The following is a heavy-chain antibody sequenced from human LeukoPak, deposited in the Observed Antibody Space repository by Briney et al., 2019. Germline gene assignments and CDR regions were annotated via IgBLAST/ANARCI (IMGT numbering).Heavy chain of an antibody. D-gene: IGHD3-3*01. Sequence: ASVKVSCKASGYAFTGYYLRWVRQAPGQGLEWMGWINPNSGGTIYAQKFQGRVTMTRDTSITTAYMELSRLRSDDTALYYCARRAVIFGVVIGNDYWGQGTLVTVSS. V-gene: IGHV1-2*02. CDR3: ARRAVIFGVVIGNDY. CDR1: GYAFTGYY. CDR2: INPNSGGT. J-gene: IGHJ4*02.